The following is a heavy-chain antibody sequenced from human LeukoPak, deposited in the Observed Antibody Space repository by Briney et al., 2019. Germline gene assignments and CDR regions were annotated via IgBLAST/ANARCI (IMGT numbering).Heavy chain of an antibody. J-gene: IGHJ6*03. D-gene: IGHD6-13*01. CDR2: IYYSGST. CDR3: ARATGIAAPLRSVDYMDV. V-gene: IGHV4-59*11. CDR1: DDSFSSHY. Sequence: PSETLSLTCAVSDDSFSSHYWTWIRQPPGKGLEWIGYIYYSGSTNYNPSLRSRVTISVDTSKNQFSLKLSSVTAADTAVYYCARATGIAAPLRSVDYMDVWGKGTTVTVSS.